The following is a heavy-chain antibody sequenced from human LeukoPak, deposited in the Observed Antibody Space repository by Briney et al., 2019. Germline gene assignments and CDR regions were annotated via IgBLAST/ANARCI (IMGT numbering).Heavy chain of an antibody. J-gene: IGHJ3*02. V-gene: IGHV4-39*07. CDR3: AREDDTIADNTFDI. Sequence: PSETLSLTCTVSGGSISISSSYGGWVRQPPGKGLEWVGSVHYSRNTFYTPSLKSRVTISLDTSKNHFSLKVHSVTAADTAVYYCAREDDTIADNTFDIWGQGTVVTVSS. CDR1: GGSISISSSY. D-gene: IGHD6-13*01. CDR2: VHYSRNT.